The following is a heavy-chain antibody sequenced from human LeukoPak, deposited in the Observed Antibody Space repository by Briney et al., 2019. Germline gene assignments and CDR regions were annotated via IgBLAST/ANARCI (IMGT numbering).Heavy chain of an antibody. Sequence: SETLSLTCAVYGGSFSGYYWSWIRQPPGKGLEWIGEINHSGSTNYNPSLKSRVTISVDTSKNQFSLKLSSVTAADTAVYYCARGGAIAATGTAVFDYWGQGTLVTVSS. V-gene: IGHV4-34*01. J-gene: IGHJ4*02. CDR1: GGSFSGYY. CDR2: INHSGST. D-gene: IGHD6-13*01. CDR3: ARGGAIAATGTAVFDY.